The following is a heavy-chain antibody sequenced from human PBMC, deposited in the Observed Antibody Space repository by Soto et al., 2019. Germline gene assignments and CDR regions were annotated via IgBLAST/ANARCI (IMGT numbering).Heavy chain of an antibody. CDR1: GFTVSSNY. CDR3: ARDGIVGANSAFDI. V-gene: IGHV3-53*04. CDR2: IYSGGST. J-gene: IGHJ3*02. Sequence: EVQLVESGGGLVQPGGSLRLSCAASGFTVSSNYMSWVRQAPGKGLEWVSVIYSGGSTYYADSVKGRFTISRHNSKNTLYLQMNSLRAEDTAVYYCARDGIVGANSAFDIWGQGTMVTVSS. D-gene: IGHD1-26*01.